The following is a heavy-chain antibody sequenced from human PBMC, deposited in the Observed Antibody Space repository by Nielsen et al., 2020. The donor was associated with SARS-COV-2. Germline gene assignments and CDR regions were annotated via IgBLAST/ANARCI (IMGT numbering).Heavy chain of an antibody. V-gene: IGHV3-23*01. J-gene: IGHJ3*02. CDR3: ARDLGRQGDDAFDI. CDR2: ISGSGGGA. D-gene: IGHD7-27*01. Sequence: GESLKISRAASGFTFSSYAMTWVRQAPGKGLEWVSTISGSGGGAYHADSVMGRFTTSRDNSKRMLYLQMNSLRGEDTALYYCARDLGRQGDDAFDIWGQGTMVTVSS. CDR1: GFTFSSYA.